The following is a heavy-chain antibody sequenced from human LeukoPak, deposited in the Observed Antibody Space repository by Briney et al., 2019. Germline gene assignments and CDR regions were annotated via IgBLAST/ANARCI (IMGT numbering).Heavy chain of an antibody. Sequence: GGSLRLSCAASGFTFSGSWMHWVRQAPGKGLVWVPRISSDGSRTTYADSVKGRFTISRDNAKNTLYLQMNSLRAEDTAVYYCARDRGSSGPEAYMDVWGKGTTVTVSS. CDR1: GFTFSGSW. J-gene: IGHJ6*03. CDR2: ISSDGSRT. V-gene: IGHV3-74*01. D-gene: IGHD6-19*01. CDR3: ARDRGSSGPEAYMDV.